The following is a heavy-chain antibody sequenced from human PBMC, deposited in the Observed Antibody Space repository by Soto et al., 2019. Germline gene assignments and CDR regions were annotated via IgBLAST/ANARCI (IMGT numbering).Heavy chain of an antibody. CDR1: GYTFTGYY. CDR2: INPNSGAT. D-gene: IGHD2-15*01. CDR3: ATGPTTHS. Sequence: QVQLVQSGAEVKKPGASVKVSCKTSGYTFTGYYIHWVRQAPGQGLEWMGCINPNSGATNYAQKFRGWVTMTRDTSISTAYMEVSRLTSDDRAVYYCATGPTTHSWGQGTLVTVSS. V-gene: IGHV1-2*04. J-gene: IGHJ4*02.